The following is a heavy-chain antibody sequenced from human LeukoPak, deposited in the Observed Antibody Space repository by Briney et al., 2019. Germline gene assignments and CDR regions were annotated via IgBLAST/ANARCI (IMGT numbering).Heavy chain of an antibody. CDR3: ASGSRIAAADLALDY. CDR2: IIPIFGTA. CDR1: GYSFTSYW. J-gene: IGHJ4*02. D-gene: IGHD6-13*01. Sequence: AGESLKISCKGSGYSFTSYWISWVRQAPGQGLEWMGGIIPIFGTANYAQKFQGRVTITADESTSTAYMELSSLRSEDTAVYYCASGSRIAAADLALDYWGQGTLVTVSS. V-gene: IGHV1-69*01.